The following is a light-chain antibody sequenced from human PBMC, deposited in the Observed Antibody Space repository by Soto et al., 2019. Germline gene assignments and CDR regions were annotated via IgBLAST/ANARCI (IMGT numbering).Light chain of an antibody. Sequence: DIVMTQSPLSLPVTPGEPASISCRSSQSLLHSNGYNYLDWYLQKPGQSPQLLIYLGSNRASGVPDRFSGSGSGTDFTLQISRVEAEDVGVYYCMQTLQTPPWTFGQGTKVDI. CDR3: MQTLQTPPWT. CDR1: QSLLHSNGYNY. J-gene: IGKJ1*01. V-gene: IGKV2-28*01. CDR2: LGS.